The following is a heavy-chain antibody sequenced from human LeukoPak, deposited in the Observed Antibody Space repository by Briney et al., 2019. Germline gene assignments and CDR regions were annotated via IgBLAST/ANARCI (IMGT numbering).Heavy chain of an antibody. CDR1: GYSFTSYW. Sequence: GGSLKISCKGSGYSFTSYWIGWVRQMPGKGLEGMGIIYPGDSDTRYSPSFQGQVTISADKSISTAYLQWSSLKASDTAMYYCARLEVYAYGGNHFDYWGQGTLVTVSS. D-gene: IGHD4-23*01. V-gene: IGHV5-51*01. J-gene: IGHJ4*02. CDR2: IYPGDSDT. CDR3: ARLEVYAYGGNHFDY.